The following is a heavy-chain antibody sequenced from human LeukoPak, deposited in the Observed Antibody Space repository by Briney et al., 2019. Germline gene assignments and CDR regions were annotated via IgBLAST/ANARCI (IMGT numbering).Heavy chain of an antibody. D-gene: IGHD3-9*01. V-gene: IGHV3-21*06. CDR3: ARDTYDILTGYYKWAFDI. CDR1: GFTFSSYT. CDR2: INSSSSYI. Sequence: PGGSLILSCAASGFTFSSYTMNWVRQAPGKGLEWVSSINSSSSYIYYADSVKGRFTISRDNAKNSLYLQMNSLRAEDTAVYYCARDTYDILTGYYKWAFDIWGQGTMVTVSS. J-gene: IGHJ3*02.